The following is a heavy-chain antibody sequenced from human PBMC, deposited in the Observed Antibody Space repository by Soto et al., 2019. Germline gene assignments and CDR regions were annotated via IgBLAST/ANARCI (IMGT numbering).Heavy chain of an antibody. J-gene: IGHJ5*02. D-gene: IGHD2-21*02. CDR2: VYYTGST. V-gene: IGHV4-38-2*01. CDR3: VRTAREGAVAPHWFDR. CDR1: GDSISSGYY. Sequence: PSETLSLTCAVSGDSISSGYYWAWIRQPPGKGLEWIGYVYYTGSTYYNPSLMSRLTISVDTSKNQFSLKLTSVTAAETAVYYCVRTAREGAVAPHWFDRWGQGTQVTVSS.